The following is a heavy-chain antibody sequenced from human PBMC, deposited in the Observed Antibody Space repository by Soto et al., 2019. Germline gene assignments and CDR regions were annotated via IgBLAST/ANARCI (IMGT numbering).Heavy chain of an antibody. J-gene: IGHJ3*02. D-gene: IGHD3-22*01. CDR3: ATTVPQRSDYYDSSGYPDAFDI. Sequence: SETLSLTCTVSGGSISSGGYYWSWIRQHPGKGLEWIGYIYYSGSTYYNPSLKSRVTISVDTSKNQFSLKLSSVTAADTAVYYCATTVPQRSDYYDSSGYPDAFDIWGQGTMVTVSS. V-gene: IGHV4-31*03. CDR2: IYYSGST. CDR1: GGSISSGGYY.